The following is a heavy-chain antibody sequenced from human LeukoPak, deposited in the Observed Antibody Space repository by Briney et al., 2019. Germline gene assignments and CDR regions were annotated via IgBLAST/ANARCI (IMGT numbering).Heavy chain of an antibody. Sequence: GGSLRLSCAASGFTFSSYAMSWVRQAPGKGLEWVSAISGSGGSTYYADSVKGRFTISRDNSKNTLYLQMNSLRAEDTAVYYCAKDKVAAAGNRKQYYYYGMDVWGQGTTVTVSS. CDR2: ISGSGGST. CDR3: AKDKVAAAGNRKQYYYYGMDV. V-gene: IGHV3-23*01. D-gene: IGHD6-13*01. CDR1: GFTFSSYA. J-gene: IGHJ6*02.